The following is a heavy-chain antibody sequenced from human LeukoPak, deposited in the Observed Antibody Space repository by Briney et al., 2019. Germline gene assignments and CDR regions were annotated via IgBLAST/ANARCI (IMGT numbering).Heavy chain of an antibody. CDR3: ARLPRYCSGGSCSEAFDY. Sequence: SETLSLTCAVYGXSFSGYYWSWIRQPPGKGLEWIGEINHSGSTNYNPSLKSRVTISVDTSKNQFSLKLSSVTAADTAVYYCARLPRYCSGGSCSEAFDYWGQGTLVTVSS. D-gene: IGHD2-15*01. CDR1: GXSFSGYY. CDR2: INHSGST. V-gene: IGHV4-34*01. J-gene: IGHJ4*02.